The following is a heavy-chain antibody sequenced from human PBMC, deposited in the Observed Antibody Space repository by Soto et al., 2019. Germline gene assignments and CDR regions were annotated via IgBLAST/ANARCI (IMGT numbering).Heavy chain of an antibody. CDR3: ARQDEYSYGLPSDY. Sequence: ASVKVSCKASGYTFTSYGISWVRQAPGQGLEWMGWISAYNGNTNYAQKLQGRVAMTTDTSTSTAYMELRSLRSDDTAVYYCARQDEYSYGLPSDYWGQGTLVTVSS. D-gene: IGHD5-18*01. CDR2: ISAYNGNT. CDR1: GYTFTSYG. V-gene: IGHV1-18*01. J-gene: IGHJ4*02.